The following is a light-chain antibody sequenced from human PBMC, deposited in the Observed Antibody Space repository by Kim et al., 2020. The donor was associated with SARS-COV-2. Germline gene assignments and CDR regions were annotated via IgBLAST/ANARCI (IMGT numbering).Light chain of an antibody. CDR3: QQYGRTLT. V-gene: IGKV3-20*01. CDR2: GGS. CDR1: QSVTNNY. Sequence: DIVLTQSPGTLSLSPGERATLSCRASQSVTNNYLAWYQQKPGQAPRLLIYGGSTRDTGIPERFSGSGSGTDFTLTISRLEPEDLAVYYCQQYGRTLTFGGGTKLEI. J-gene: IGKJ4*01.